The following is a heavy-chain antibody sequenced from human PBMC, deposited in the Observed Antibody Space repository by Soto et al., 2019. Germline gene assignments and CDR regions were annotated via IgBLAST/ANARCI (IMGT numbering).Heavy chain of an antibody. CDR2: INAGNGNT. CDR3: ARGVGSGLSDF. J-gene: IGHJ4*02. D-gene: IGHD1-26*01. Sequence: QVQLVQSGAEVKKPGASVKVSCKASGYTVTSYAMHWVRQAPGQRLEWMGWINAGNGNTKYSQKFQGRVTINRDTSASTDYMELSSLRSEDTAVYYCARGVGSGLSDFWVQGTLVTGST. CDR1: GYTVTSYA. V-gene: IGHV1-3*01.